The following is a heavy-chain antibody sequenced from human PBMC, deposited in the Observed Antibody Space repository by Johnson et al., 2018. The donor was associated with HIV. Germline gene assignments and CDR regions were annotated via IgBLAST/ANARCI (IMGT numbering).Heavy chain of an antibody. J-gene: IGHJ3*02. CDR3: ARERSSSRKAFDI. CDR2: IKSKTDGGTT. Sequence: VQLVESGGGVVQPGRSLRLSCAASGFTFSSYWMSWVRQAPGKGLEWVGRIKSKTDGGTTDYAAPVKGRFTISRDDSKNTLYLQMNSLRAEDTALYYCARERSSSRKAFDIWGQGTMVTVSS. V-gene: IGHV3-15*05. D-gene: IGHD6-13*01. CDR1: GFTFSSYW.